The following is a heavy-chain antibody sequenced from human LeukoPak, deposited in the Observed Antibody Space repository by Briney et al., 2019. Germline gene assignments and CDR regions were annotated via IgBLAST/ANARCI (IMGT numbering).Heavy chain of an antibody. CDR2: ISISSNYI. D-gene: IGHD3-3*01. CDR1: GFTFSRYS. Sequence: GGSLRLSCAASGFTFSRYSMNWVRQAPGKGLEWGSSISISSNYIYYADSVKGRITISRDNAKNSLYLQMNSLRAEDTAVYYCARGSRFGVVGRDAFDIWGQGTMVTVSS. CDR3: ARGSRFGVVGRDAFDI. V-gene: IGHV3-21*01. J-gene: IGHJ3*02.